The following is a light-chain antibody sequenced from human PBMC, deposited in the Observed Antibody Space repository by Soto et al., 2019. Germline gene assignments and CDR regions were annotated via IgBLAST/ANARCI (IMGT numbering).Light chain of an antibody. J-gene: IGKJ2*01. CDR1: QTVAGNS. V-gene: IGKV3-20*01. CDR2: GTS. Sequence: EIVLTQSPGTLSLSPGERATLSCRASQTVAGNSLARYRHKPGQAPRLLIYGTSNRATGNPDRFSGSASGTDFTLAISRLEPEDFAVYYCQRYGRSRDTFRQGTKLEIK. CDR3: QRYGRSRDT.